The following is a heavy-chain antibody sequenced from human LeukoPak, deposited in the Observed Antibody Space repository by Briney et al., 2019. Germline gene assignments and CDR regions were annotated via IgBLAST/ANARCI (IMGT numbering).Heavy chain of an antibody. D-gene: IGHD3-3*01. Sequence: PSETLSLTSAVSGGSINSNYWWTWVRQSPGKGLEWIGEIYHTGSVNYNLSLESRVTISRDRSKNQFSLMLRSVTAADTAVYYCARHYDLWSGYNYWGQGLLVTVSS. V-gene: IGHV4-4*02. CDR3: ARHYDLWSGYNY. CDR2: IYHTGSV. J-gene: IGHJ4*02. CDR1: GGSINSNYW.